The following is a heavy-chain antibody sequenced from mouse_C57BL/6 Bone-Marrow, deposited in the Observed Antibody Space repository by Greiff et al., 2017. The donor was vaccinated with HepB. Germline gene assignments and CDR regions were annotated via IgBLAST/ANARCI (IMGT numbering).Heavy chain of an antibody. CDR1: GFTFSSYA. CDR2: ISSGGDYI. Sequence: EVQGVESGEGLVKPGGSLKLSCAASGFTFSSYAMSWVRQTPEKRLEWVAYISSGGDYIYYADTVKGRFTISRDNARNTLYLQMSSLKSEDTAMYYCTGDRDYGSGRDFDVWGTGTTVTVSS. V-gene: IGHV5-9-1*02. CDR3: TGDRDYGSGRDFDV. J-gene: IGHJ1*03. D-gene: IGHD1-1*01.